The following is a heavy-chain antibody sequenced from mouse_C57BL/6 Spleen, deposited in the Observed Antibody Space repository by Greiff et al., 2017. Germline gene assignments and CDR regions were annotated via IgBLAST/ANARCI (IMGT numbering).Heavy chain of an antibody. J-gene: IGHJ3*01. CDR1: GYTFTSYW. CDR3: ASVLQYGGFAY. V-gene: IGHV1-50*01. Sequence: VQLKQPGAELVKPGASVKLSCKASGYTFTSYWMQWVKQRPGQGLEWIGAIDPSDSYTNYNQKFKGKATLTVDTSSSTAYMQLSSLTSEDSAVYYCASVLQYGGFAYWGQGTLVTVSA. CDR2: IDPSDSYT. D-gene: IGHD1-1*01.